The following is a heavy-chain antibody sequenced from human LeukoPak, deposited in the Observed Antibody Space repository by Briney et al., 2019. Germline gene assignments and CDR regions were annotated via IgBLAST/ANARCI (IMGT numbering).Heavy chain of an antibody. D-gene: IGHD1-14*01. V-gene: IGHV3-33*01. CDR3: ATSPTGTPFDY. Sequence: GGSLRLSCAPSGFTFSSYGVHWVRQAPGKGREWVAVLWYDGSKKNYADSVKGRFTISRDNSENTLYLQMTSLRAEDTAVYYCATSPTGTPFDYWGQGTLVTVSS. J-gene: IGHJ4*02. CDR1: GFTFSSYG. CDR2: LWYDGSKK.